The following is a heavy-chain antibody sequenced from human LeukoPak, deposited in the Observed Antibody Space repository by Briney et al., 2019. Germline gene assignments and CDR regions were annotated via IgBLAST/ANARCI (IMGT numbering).Heavy chain of an antibody. V-gene: IGHV3-20*04. Sequence: GGSLRLSCVVSGFTFDEYAMSWVRQVPGKGLEWVSGINWNGDSTDYADSVKGRFSISRDSANKSLHLQMNSLRAEDTALYYCAKDLSLTTVTTFDYWGQGTLVTVSS. CDR2: INWNGDST. CDR1: GFTFDEYA. D-gene: IGHD4-17*01. CDR3: AKDLSLTTVTTFDY. J-gene: IGHJ4*02.